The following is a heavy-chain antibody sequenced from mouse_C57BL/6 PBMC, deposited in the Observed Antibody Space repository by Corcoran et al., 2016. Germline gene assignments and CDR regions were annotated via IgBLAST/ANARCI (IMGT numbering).Heavy chain of an antibody. CDR3: ARGGYYGNYFDY. Sequence: QVQLQQSGAELVKPGASVKISCKASGYAFSSYWMNWVKQRPGKGLEWIGQIYPGDGDTNYNGKFKGKATLTADKSSSTAYMQLSSLTSEDSAVYFCARGGYYGNYFDYWCQGTTLTVSS. CDR1: GYAFSSYW. J-gene: IGHJ2*01. CDR2: IYPGDGDT. D-gene: IGHD2-1*01. V-gene: IGHV1-80*01.